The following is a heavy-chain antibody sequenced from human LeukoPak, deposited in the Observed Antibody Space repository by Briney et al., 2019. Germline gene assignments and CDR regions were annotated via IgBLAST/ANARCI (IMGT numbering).Heavy chain of an antibody. D-gene: IGHD3-16*02. Sequence: SETLSLTCAVYGGSFSGYYWSWIRQPPGKGLEWIGEINHSGSTNYNPSLKSRVTISVDTSKNQFSLKLSSVTAADTAVYCCARKALGLSLWGQGTLVTVSS. J-gene: IGHJ4*02. CDR2: INHSGST. CDR1: GGSFSGYY. V-gene: IGHV4-34*01. CDR3: ARKALGLSL.